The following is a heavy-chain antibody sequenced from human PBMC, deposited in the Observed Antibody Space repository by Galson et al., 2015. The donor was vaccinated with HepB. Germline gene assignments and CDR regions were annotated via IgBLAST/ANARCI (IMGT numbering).Heavy chain of an antibody. J-gene: IGHJ6*03. CDR3: AKAAYYDFWSGYIYYYYMDV. Sequence: SLRLSCAASGFTFSSYGMHWVRQAPGKGLEWVAVISYDGSNKYYADSVKGRFTISRDNSKNTLYLQMNSLRAEDTAVYYCAKAAYYDFWSGYIYYYYMDVWGKGTTVTVSS. CDR2: ISYDGSNK. V-gene: IGHV3-30*18. D-gene: IGHD3-3*01. CDR1: GFTFSSYG.